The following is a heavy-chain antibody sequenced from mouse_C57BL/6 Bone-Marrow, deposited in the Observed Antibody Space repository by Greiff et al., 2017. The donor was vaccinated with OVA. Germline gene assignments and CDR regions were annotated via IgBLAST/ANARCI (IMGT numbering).Heavy chain of an antibody. V-gene: IGHV1-9*01. CDR1: GYTFTDYW. CDR2: ILPGSGGT. Sequence: VQLQQSGAELVKPGASVKLSCKATGYTFTDYWIEWVKQRPGHGLEWIGEILPGSGGTNYNEKFKGKATLTADTSSNTAYMQLSSLTSEASAIYYSARLYRYYRFDYWGQGTPVTVSA. D-gene: IGHD2-14*01. J-gene: IGHJ3*01. CDR3: ARLYRYYRFDY.